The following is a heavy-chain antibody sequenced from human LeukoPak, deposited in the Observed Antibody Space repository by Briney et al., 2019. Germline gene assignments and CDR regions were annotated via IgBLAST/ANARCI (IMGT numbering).Heavy chain of an antibody. CDR2: IYYCEST. CDR3: ARGYCRGTSCNRDNFDM. Sequence: SVTLTLTCSVSDGPIRRYYWIWLPESPGGGVEGIGYIYYCESTIYNPSLKSRVTISVYTSKNKFPLKLSSVTAADTAVYYCARGYCRGTSCNRDNFDMWGQGTMVTVSS. V-gene: IGHV4-59*13. J-gene: IGHJ3*02. D-gene: IGHD2-2*01. CDR1: DGPIRRYY.